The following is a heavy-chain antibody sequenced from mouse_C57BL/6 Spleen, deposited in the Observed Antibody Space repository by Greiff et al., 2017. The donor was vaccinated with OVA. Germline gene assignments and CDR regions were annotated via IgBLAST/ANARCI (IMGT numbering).Heavy chain of an antibody. J-gene: IGHJ2*01. CDR2: IYPGDGDT. CDR3: AREDYYGSRQGYFDY. V-gene: IGHV1-82*01. CDR1: GYAFSSSW. Sequence: LQESGPELVKPGASVKISCKASGYAFSSSWMNWVKQRPGKGLEWIGRIYPGDGDTNYNGKFKGKATLTADKSSSTAYMQLSSLKSEDSAVYFCAREDYYGSRQGYFDYWGQGTTLTVSS. D-gene: IGHD1-1*01.